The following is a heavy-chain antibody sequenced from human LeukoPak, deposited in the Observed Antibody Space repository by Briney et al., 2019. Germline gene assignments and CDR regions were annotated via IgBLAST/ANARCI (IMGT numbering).Heavy chain of an antibody. CDR3: ARTAVALWGHFDL. V-gene: IGHV5-51*01. J-gene: IGHJ2*01. Sequence: GESLKISCRASGYTFSSYWIGWVRQMPGKGLEWMGIIYPSDSDTRYTPSFQGQVTISADESISTAYLQWSSLKASDTAVYYCARTAVALWGHFDLWGRGTLVTVSS. CDR2: IYPSDSDT. CDR1: GYTFSSYW. D-gene: IGHD5-12*01.